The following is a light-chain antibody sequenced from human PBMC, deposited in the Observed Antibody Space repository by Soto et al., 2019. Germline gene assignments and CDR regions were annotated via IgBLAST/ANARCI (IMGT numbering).Light chain of an antibody. CDR3: QQYVGSPPMYT. V-gene: IGKV3-20*01. Sequence: EIVLTQSPGTLSLSPGERATLSCRASQSVSSSSLAWYQQKPGQAPRLLIYAASNRASGIPGRFSGSGSGTDFPLTISRLEPEDFAVYYCQQYVGSPPMYTFGQGTKLEIK. CDR2: AAS. CDR1: QSVSSSS. J-gene: IGKJ2*01.